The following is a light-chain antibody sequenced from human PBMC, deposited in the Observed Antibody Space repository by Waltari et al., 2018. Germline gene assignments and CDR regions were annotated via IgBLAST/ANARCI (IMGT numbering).Light chain of an antibody. CDR1: NSEVGGYDF. CDR2: DVY. CDR3: SSYTSISTSVV. V-gene: IGLV2-14*03. J-gene: IGLJ2*01. Sequence: QSALTQPASVSRSPGQSLTISCTGTNSEVGGYDFVSWYQQDPGKAPQLVIYDVYNRPSGVSDLFSAPKSGNTASLTISGLQTVDEADYYCSSYTSISTSVVFGGGTKLTVL.